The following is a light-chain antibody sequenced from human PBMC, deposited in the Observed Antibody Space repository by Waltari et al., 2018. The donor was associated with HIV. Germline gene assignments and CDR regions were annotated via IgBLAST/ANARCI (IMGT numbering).Light chain of an antibody. J-gene: IGLJ1*01. Sequence: QSMLTQPPSASGTPGQRVAISCSGPTSNVGTNFVSWYQQLPGTAPKLLIYRDNQRPSGVPDRFSGSKSGASASLAISGLRSEDEGDYHCATWDVSLGASYVFGAGTKVTVL. V-gene: IGLV1-47*01. CDR2: RDN. CDR3: ATWDVSLGASYV. CDR1: TSNVGTNF.